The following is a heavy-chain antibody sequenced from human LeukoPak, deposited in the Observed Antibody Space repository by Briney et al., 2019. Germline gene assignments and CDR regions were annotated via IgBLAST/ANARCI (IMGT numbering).Heavy chain of an antibody. CDR1: GFTFSSYA. CDR3: ARLMVSWFDP. J-gene: IGHJ5*02. CDR2: ISGSGGST. V-gene: IGHV3-23*01. D-gene: IGHD3-10*01. Sequence: GGSLRLSCAASGFTFSSYAMSWVRQAPGKGLEWVSAISGSGGSTYYADSVKGRFTISRDNAKNSLYLQMNSLRAEDTAVYYCARLMVSWFDPWGQGTLVTVSS.